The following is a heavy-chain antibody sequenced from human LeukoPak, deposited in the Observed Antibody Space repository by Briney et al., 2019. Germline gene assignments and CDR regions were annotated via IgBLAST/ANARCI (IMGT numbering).Heavy chain of an antibody. CDR3: AKDLIGIVVVVAATDY. CDR2: ISGSGGST. V-gene: IGHV3-23*01. Sequence: GGSLRLSRAASGFTFSSHTINWVRQAPGKGLEWVSAISGSGGSTYYADSVKGRFTISRDNSKNTLYLQMNSLRAEDTAVYYCAKDLIGIVVVVAATDYWGQGTLVTVSS. D-gene: IGHD2-15*01. J-gene: IGHJ4*02. CDR1: GFTFSSHT.